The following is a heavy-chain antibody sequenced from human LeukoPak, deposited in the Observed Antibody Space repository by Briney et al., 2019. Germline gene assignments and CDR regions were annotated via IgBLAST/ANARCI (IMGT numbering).Heavy chain of an antibody. CDR2: IKQDGSEK. D-gene: IGHD1-1*01. V-gene: IGHV3-7*05. Sequence: HSGGSLRLSCTAFGVTFSSYWMSWVRQAPGKGLEWVAFIKQDGSEKYYVDFVKGRFSISRDNAKNSLYLQMNSLGADDTAVYYCAGGTGMDVWGQGTTVTVSS. J-gene: IGHJ6*02. CDR3: AGGTGMDV. CDR1: GVTFSSYW.